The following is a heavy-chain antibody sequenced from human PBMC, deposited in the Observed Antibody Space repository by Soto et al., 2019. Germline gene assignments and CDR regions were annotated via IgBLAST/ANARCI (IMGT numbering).Heavy chain of an antibody. V-gene: IGHV1-3*01. CDR1: GYTFTSYA. D-gene: IGHD3-16*01. Sequence: QVQLVQSGAEVKKPGASVKVSCRASGYTFTSYAMHWVRQAPGQRLEWMGWINAANGDTKYSQKFQGRVNINRDTSASTAYMELSSLRYEDTAVYFCARSYDYVWGSFGIGSMDVWGQGTTVTVSS. J-gene: IGHJ6*02. CDR3: ARSYDYVWGSFGIGSMDV. CDR2: INAANGDT.